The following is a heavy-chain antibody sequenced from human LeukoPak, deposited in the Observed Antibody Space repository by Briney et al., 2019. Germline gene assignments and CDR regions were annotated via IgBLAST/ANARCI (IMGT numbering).Heavy chain of an antibody. CDR2: IYYSGST. V-gene: IGHV4-59*02. D-gene: IGHD4-17*01. J-gene: IGHJ4*02. Sequence: SETLSITCTVSGGSVSSYYWSWIRQPPGKGLEWIGYIYYSGSTNYNPSLKSRVTISVDTSKNQFSLKLSSVTAADTAVYYCARGQGTVTTHWGQGTLVTVSS. CDR1: GGSVSSYY. CDR3: ARGQGTVTTH.